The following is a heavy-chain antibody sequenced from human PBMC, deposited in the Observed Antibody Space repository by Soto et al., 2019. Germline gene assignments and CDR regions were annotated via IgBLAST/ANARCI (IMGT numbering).Heavy chain of an antibody. Sequence: GGSLRLSCVASGFMFTRSTMNWVRQAPGKGLEWVSSITSASDYIFYADSVKGRFTISRDNAKNSLYLQMNSLRAEDTAVYYCQRVGTASSTPLDLWGQGSMVTVSS. V-gene: IGHV3-21*01. CDR1: GFMFTRST. J-gene: IGHJ3*01. CDR2: ITSASDYI. D-gene: IGHD2-21*02. CDR3: QRVGTASSTPLDL.